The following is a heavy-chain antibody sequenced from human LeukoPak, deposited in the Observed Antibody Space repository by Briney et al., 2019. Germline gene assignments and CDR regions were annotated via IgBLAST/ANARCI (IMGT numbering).Heavy chain of an antibody. D-gene: IGHD3-9*01. CDR1: GFTFSSYA. Sequence: GGSLRLSCAASGFTFSSYAMSWVRQAPGKGLEWVSAISGSGGSTYYADSVKGRFTISRDNSKNTPYLQMNSLRAEDTAVYYCAKDQGTPILRYFDWLFSGYFDYWGQGTLVTVSS. CDR3: AKDQGTPILRYFDWLFSGYFDY. V-gene: IGHV3-23*01. J-gene: IGHJ4*02. CDR2: ISGSGGST.